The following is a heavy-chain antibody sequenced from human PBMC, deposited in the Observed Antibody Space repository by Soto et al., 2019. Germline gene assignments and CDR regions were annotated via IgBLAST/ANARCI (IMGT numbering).Heavy chain of an antibody. CDR3: ARHPFKSGYPPDYYYYYYMDV. Sequence: SETLSPTCTVSGGSISSSSYYWGWIRQPPGKGLEWIGSIYYSGSTYYNPSLKSGVTISVATSKNQFSLKLSSVTAADTAVYYCARHPFKSGYPPDYYYYYYMDVWGKGTTVTVSS. CDR2: IYYSGST. V-gene: IGHV4-39*01. CDR1: GGSISSSSYY. J-gene: IGHJ6*03. D-gene: IGHD3-3*01.